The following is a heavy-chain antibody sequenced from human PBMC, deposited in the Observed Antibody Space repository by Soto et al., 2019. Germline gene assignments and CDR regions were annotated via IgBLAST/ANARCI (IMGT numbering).Heavy chain of an antibody. CDR2: IDWDGDK. J-gene: IGHJ6*02. Sequence: GPTLVNPTDTLTLTFSFSGFSLSSTGICVNLIRQPPGKALEWLGRIDWDGDKFYSSSLRTRLTISKDTSKNMVVLIMTNMDPLDTATYYCARRGADSGYGMDVWGQGTTVTVSS. V-gene: IGHV2-70*17. CDR3: ARRGADSGYGMDV. CDR1: GFSLSSTGIC. D-gene: IGHD2-21*01.